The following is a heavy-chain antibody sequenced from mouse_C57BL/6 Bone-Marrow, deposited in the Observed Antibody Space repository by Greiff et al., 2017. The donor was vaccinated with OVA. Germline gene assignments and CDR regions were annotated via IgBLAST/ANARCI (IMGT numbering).Heavy chain of an antibody. Sequence: VQLQQSGAELVKPGASVKMSCKASGYTFTSYWITWVKQRTGQGLEWIGEIYPRSGNTYYNEKFKGKATLTADKSSSTAYMELRSLTSEDSAVYFCARRYYGSSSYYAMDYWGQGTSVTVSS. V-gene: IGHV1-81*01. CDR1: GYTFTSYW. J-gene: IGHJ4*01. D-gene: IGHD1-1*01. CDR2: IYPRSGNT. CDR3: ARRYYGSSSYYAMDY.